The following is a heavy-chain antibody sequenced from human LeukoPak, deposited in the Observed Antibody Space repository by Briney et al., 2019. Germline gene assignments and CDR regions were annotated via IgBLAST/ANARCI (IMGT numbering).Heavy chain of an antibody. D-gene: IGHD3-10*01. V-gene: IGHV4-59*01. CDR3: ARKVADYGSGNYYHYFDY. CDR1: GVSISGYY. CDR2: IYYSGST. Sequence: SETLSLTCTVSGVSISGYYCSWIRQPPGKGLEWIGYIYYSGSTNYNPSLKSRVTISVDTSKNQFSLKVTSVTAADSAVYYCARKVADYGSGNYYHYFDYWGQGTLVTVSS. J-gene: IGHJ4*02.